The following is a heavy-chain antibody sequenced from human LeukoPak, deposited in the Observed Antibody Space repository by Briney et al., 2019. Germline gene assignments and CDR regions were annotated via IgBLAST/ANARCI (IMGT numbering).Heavy chain of an antibody. CDR3: ARSVLLWFASDY. CDR1: GFTFSSYS. J-gene: IGHJ4*02. Sequence: PGGSLRLSCAASGFTFSSYSMNWVRQAPGKGLEWVSSISSSSSYIYYADSVKGRFTISRDNAKNSLCLQMNSLRAEDTAVYFCARSVLLWFASDYWGQGTLVTVSS. V-gene: IGHV3-21*01. D-gene: IGHD3-10*01. CDR2: ISSSSSYI.